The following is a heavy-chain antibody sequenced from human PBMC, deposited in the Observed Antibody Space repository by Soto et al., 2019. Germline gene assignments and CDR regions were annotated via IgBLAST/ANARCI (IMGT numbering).Heavy chain of an antibody. D-gene: IGHD3-10*01. V-gene: IGHV4-34*01. J-gene: IGHJ4*02. CDR3: ASTGGRGFDY. CDR2: INHSGST. Sequence: QVQLQQWGAGLLKPSETLSLTCAVYGGSFSGYYWSWIRQPPGKGLEWIGEINHSGSTNYNPSLKSRVTISVDTSKNQFSPKLSSVTAADTAVYYCASTGGRGFDYWGQGTLVTVSS. CDR1: GGSFSGYY.